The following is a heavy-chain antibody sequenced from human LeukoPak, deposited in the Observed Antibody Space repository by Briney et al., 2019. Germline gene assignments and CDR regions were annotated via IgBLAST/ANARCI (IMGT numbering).Heavy chain of an antibody. CDR3: ARLGHYDRSDYHSFEF. J-gene: IGHJ4*02. D-gene: IGHD3-22*01. CDR2: IFYSGRA. V-gene: IGHV4-59*08. CDR1: GGSINSYY. Sequence: SETLYLTCTVSGGSINSYYWTWIRQPPGKGLEWLAYIFYSGRANYNPSLKSRVTISVDTPKNQFSLKLSSVTAADTAVYYCARLGHYDRSDYHSFEFWGQGTLVTVSS.